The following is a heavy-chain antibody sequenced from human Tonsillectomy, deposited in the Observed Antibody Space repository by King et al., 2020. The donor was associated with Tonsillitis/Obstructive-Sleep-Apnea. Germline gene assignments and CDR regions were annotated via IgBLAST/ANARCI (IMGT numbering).Heavy chain of an antibody. V-gene: IGHV3-21*01. Sequence: QLVQSGGGLVKPGGSLRLSCAASGFTFSSYSMNWVRQAPGKGLEWVSSISSSSSYIYYADSVKGRFTISRDNAKNSLYLQMNSLRAEDTAVYYCARGAHIVVVIANEGNWYFDLWGRGTLVTVSS. D-gene: IGHD2-21*01. CDR1: GFTFSSYS. CDR3: ARGAHIVVVIANEGNWYFDL. CDR2: ISSSSSYI. J-gene: IGHJ2*01.